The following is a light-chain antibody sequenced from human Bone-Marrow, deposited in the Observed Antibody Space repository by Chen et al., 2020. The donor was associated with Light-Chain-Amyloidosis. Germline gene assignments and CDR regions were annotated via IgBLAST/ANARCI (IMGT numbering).Light chain of an antibody. Sequence: ELLLTQSPLTLSLSPGEGANHSCRASKTISTHYLTWYQQKFGQAPGRLIYGSSSRATGIPDRFTGSECGTDCTLTSNRLETEGFSRYYCQQYGTSQLTDRGGTKVEIK. J-gene: IGKJ4*01. CDR2: GSS. CDR3: QQYGTSQLT. CDR1: KTISTHY. V-gene: IGKV3-20*01.